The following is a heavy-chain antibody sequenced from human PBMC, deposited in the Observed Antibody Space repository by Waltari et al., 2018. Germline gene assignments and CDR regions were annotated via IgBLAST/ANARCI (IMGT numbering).Heavy chain of an antibody. CDR3: ARHVPTVTTFPPVWLFDY. D-gene: IGHD4-17*01. CDR2: IYYSGST. J-gene: IGHJ4*02. V-gene: IGHV4-59*01. CDR1: GGSISSYY. Sequence: QVQLQESGPGLVKPSETLSLTCTVSGGSISSYYWSWIRQPPGKGLEWIGYIYYSGSTNYNPSLKSRVTISVDTSKNQFSLKRSSVTAADTAVYYCARHVPTVTTFPPVWLFDYWGQGTLVTVSS.